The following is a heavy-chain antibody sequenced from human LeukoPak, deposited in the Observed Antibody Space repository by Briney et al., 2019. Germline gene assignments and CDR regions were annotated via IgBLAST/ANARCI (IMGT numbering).Heavy chain of an antibody. J-gene: IGHJ4*02. CDR1: GGSISSYY. V-gene: IGHV4-4*07. Sequence: SETLSLTCTVSGGSISSYYWSWIRQPAGKGLEWIGRIYTSGSTNYNPSLKSRVTMSVDTSKNQFSLKLSSVTAADTAVYYCARDSPFGVVPYYFDYWGQGTLVTVSS. CDR3: ARDSPFGVVPYYFDY. CDR2: IYTSGST. D-gene: IGHD3-3*01.